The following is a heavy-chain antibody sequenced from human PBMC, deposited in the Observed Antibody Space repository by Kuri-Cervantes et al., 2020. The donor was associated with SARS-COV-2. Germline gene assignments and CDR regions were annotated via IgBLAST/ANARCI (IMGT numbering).Heavy chain of an antibody. V-gene: IGHV1-18*04. CDR3: TRAGPYYYDSTGYSNY. CDR2: ISAYNGNT. CDR1: GYTFTSYG. Sequence: ASVKVSCKASGYTFTSYGISWVRQAPGQGLEWMGWISAYNGNTNYAQKLQGRVTMTTDTSTSTAYMELRSLRSDDTAVYYCTRAGPYYYDSTGYSNYWGQGTLVTVSS. J-gene: IGHJ4*02. D-gene: IGHD3-22*01.